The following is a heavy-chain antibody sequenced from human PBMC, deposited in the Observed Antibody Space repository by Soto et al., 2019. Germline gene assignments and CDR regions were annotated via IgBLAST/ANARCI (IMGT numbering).Heavy chain of an antibody. CDR3: ARDGHSDDNGCDY. V-gene: IGHV3-33*01. CDR1: GFTFSNYG. Sequence: QVHLVESGGGVVQPGRSLRLSCAVSGFTFSNYGMHWVRQAPGKGLEWVAVIPDDGSYQYYADSVKGRFSISRDNSKNSLYLQMNSLRAQDAALYCCARDGHSDDNGCDYWDQGSLVTVSS. CDR2: IPDDGSYQ. D-gene: IGHD1-1*01. J-gene: IGHJ4*02.